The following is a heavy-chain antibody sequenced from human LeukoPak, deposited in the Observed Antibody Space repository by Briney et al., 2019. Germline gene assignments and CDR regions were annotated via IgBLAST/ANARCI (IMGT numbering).Heavy chain of an antibody. J-gene: IGHJ4*02. Sequence: SETLCLTCTVSGGPICSYYWSWIRQPAGKGLEWIGRMYTSGSTNYNPSLKSRVTMSVDTSKNQFSLKLSSVTAADTAVYYCARGFGIYYYDSSGYYPTFFDYWGQGTLVTVSS. V-gene: IGHV4-4*07. CDR2: MYTSGST. D-gene: IGHD3-22*01. CDR3: ARGFGIYYYDSSGYYPTFFDY. CDR1: GGPICSYY.